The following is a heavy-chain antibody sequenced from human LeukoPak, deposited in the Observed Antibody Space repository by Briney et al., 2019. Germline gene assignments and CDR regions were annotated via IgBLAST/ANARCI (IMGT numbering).Heavy chain of an antibody. D-gene: IGHD5-12*01. Sequence: GGSLRLSCAASGFTFSHYAMSWVRQAPGKGLEWVSAISGSGDSTYYADSVKGRFTISRDNSKNTVYLQMNSLRPDDTAVYYCVREGVGYGPDYWGQGTLVTVSS. CDR3: VREGVGYGPDY. J-gene: IGHJ4*02. V-gene: IGHV3-23*01. CDR2: ISGSGDST. CDR1: GFTFSHYA.